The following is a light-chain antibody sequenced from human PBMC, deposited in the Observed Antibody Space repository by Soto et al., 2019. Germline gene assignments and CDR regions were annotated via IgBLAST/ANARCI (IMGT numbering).Light chain of an antibody. V-gene: IGKV1-5*01. CDR1: QSISSW. Sequence: DIQMTQYPSTLSASVGGRVTITCRASQSISSWLAWYQQKPGKPPNPRIDDASTLARGVPSRVSGSGAGTEFTLTISSLQHDDVATYYCQHYKSYSEAFGQGTKVEIK. CDR3: QHYKSYSEA. J-gene: IGKJ1*01. CDR2: DAS.